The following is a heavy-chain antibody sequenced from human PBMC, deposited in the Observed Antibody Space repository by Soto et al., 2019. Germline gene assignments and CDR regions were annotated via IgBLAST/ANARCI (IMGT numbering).Heavy chain of an antibody. CDR1: GFTFSDYY. J-gene: IGHJ5*02. Sequence: GGSLRLSCAASGFTFSDYYMNWIRQAPGKGLEWVSYISSSSSHTTYADSVKGRFTISRDNAKNSLYLQMNNLGAEDTAVYYCARDSGTNWFDPWGQGTLVTVSS. V-gene: IGHV3-11*06. CDR2: ISSSSSHT. CDR3: ARDSGTNWFDP. D-gene: IGHD3-10*01.